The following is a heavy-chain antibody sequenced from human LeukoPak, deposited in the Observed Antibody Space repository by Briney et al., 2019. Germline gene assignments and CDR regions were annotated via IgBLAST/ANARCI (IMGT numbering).Heavy chain of an antibody. CDR3: AREWYSSGHKAPEYFQH. CDR1: GYTFTSYY. J-gene: IGHJ1*01. Sequence: ASVKVSCKASGYTFTSYYMHWVRQAPGQGLEWMGIINPGGGSTSYAQKFQGRVTMTRDTSTSTVYMELSSLRPEDTAVYYCAREWYSSGHKAPEYFQHWGQGTLVTVSS. D-gene: IGHD6-19*01. V-gene: IGHV1-46*01. CDR2: INPGGGST.